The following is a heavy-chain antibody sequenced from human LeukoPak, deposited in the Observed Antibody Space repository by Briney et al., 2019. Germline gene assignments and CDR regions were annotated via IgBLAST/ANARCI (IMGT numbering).Heavy chain of an antibody. Sequence: PSETLSLTCTVSGGSISSGGYYWSWIRQPPGKGLEWIGYIYYSGSTNYNPSLKCRVSISVDTSKNQFSLKLSSVTAADTAVYYCARGMAALYGGHFDYWGQGTLVSVSS. CDR1: GGSISSGGYY. V-gene: IGHV4-61*08. D-gene: IGHD4-23*01. CDR3: ARGMAALYGGHFDY. CDR2: IYYSGST. J-gene: IGHJ4*02.